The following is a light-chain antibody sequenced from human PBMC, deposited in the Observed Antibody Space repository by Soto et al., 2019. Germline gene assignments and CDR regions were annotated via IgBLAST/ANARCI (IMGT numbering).Light chain of an antibody. Sequence: DIQMTQSPSTLSASVGDRVTITCRASQSISTWLAWYQQKPGKAPKLLIYKASNLEGGVPSRFRGSASGTEFTITISSLQPDDFATYYCQQYNTHPLTFGGGTTVEIK. CDR2: KAS. V-gene: IGKV1-5*03. CDR3: QQYNTHPLT. J-gene: IGKJ4*01. CDR1: QSISTW.